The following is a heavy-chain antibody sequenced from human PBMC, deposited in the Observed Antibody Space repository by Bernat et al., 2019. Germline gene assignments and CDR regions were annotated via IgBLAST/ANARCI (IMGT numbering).Heavy chain of an antibody. D-gene: IGHD4-17*01. Sequence: QVQLVESGGGLVKPGGSLRLSCAASGFTFSDYYMSWIRQAPGKGLEWVSYISSSSSYTNYADSVKGRFTISRDNSKNTLYLQMNSLRAEDTAVYYCARDKGGDYGYYVYNWFDPWGQGTLVTVSS. CDR2: ISSSSSYT. CDR3: ARDKGGDYGYYVYNWFDP. CDR1: GFTFSDYY. V-gene: IGHV3-11*06. J-gene: IGHJ5*02.